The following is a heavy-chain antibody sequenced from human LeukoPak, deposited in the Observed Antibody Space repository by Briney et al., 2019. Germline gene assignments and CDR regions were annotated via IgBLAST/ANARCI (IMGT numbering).Heavy chain of an antibody. V-gene: IGHV3-43*02. D-gene: IGHD1-1*01. CDR2: IRGDGGST. CDR1: GFTVDDYA. CDR3: AKGTSTWALDP. J-gene: IGHJ5*02. Sequence: GGSLRLSCAASGFTVDDYAMHWVREAPGKGLEWVSLIRGDGGSTYYADSVKGRFTISRDNSKNSLYLQMNSLRTEDTALYYCAKGTSTWALDPWGQGTLVTVSS.